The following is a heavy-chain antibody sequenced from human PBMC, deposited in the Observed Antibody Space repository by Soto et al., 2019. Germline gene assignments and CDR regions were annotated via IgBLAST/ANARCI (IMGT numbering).Heavy chain of an antibody. D-gene: IGHD7-27*01. J-gene: IGHJ4*02. CDR2: IYEGGRT. CDR1: GGSVSSADWN. V-gene: IGHV4-30-4*08. Sequence: QVQLQESGPGLVKPSQTLSLTCTVSGGSVSSADWNWSWIRQTPGKGLEWIGHIYEGGRTYSNPSLMSRATISLDTSKNLFSLNLKSVTAADTAVYYFTRGPSGDKVDFWGQGLLVTVSS. CDR3: TRGPSGDKVDF.